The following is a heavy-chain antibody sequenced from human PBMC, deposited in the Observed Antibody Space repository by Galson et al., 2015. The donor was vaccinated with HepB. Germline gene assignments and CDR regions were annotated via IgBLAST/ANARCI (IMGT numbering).Heavy chain of an antibody. V-gene: IGHV3-23*01. CDR2: ISGSGGST. D-gene: IGHD5-12*01. CDR3: AKDARDNDVDIVATSLIFDY. CDR1: GFTFSSYA. Sequence: SLRLSCAASGFTFSSYAMSWVRQAPGKGLEWVSAISGSGGSTYYADSVKGRFTISRDNSKNTLYLQMNSLRAEDTAVYYCAKDARDNDVDIVATSLIFDYWGQGTLVTVSS. J-gene: IGHJ4*02.